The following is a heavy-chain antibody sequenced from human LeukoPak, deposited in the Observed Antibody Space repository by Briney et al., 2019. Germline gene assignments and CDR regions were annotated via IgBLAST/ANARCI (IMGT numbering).Heavy chain of an antibody. J-gene: IGHJ3*02. CDR1: GFTFDDYA. CDR2: ISWNSGSI. CDR3: AKDYSYGSGTSDAFDI. D-gene: IGHD3-10*01. Sequence: GGSLRLSCAASGFTFDDYAMHWVRQAPRKGLEWVSGISWNSGSIGYADSVKGRFTISRDNAKNSLYLQMNSLRAEDTALYYCAKDYSYGSGTSDAFDIWGQGTMVTVSS. V-gene: IGHV3-9*01.